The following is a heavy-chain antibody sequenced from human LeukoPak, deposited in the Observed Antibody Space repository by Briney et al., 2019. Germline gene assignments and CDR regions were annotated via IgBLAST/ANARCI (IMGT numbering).Heavy chain of an antibody. CDR3: ARASDPWLQLT. J-gene: IGHJ5*02. Sequence: GGSLRLSCAASGFTFSNYWMIWVRQAPGKGLEWVGNIKQDGSEKRYADSVRGRFSISRDNAQTSLYLQMNSLRAEDTAVYYCARASDPWLQLTWGQGTLVTGSS. CDR1: GFTFSNYW. D-gene: IGHD5-24*01. CDR2: IKQDGSEK. V-gene: IGHV3-7*05.